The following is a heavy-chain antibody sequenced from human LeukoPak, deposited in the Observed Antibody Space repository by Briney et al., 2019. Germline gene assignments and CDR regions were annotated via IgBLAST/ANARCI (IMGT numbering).Heavy chain of an antibody. CDR1: GYTFTNYY. Sequence: ASVTVSCKASGYTFTNYYTYWVRQAPGQGLEWMGIIKPSGGSTTYAQKFQGRVTLTRDTSTSTIYMELNSLRSDDTAVYYCARGKGIYTSFPDDDYWGLGTLVTVSS. CDR2: IKPSGGST. V-gene: IGHV1-46*01. CDR3: ARGKGIYTSFPDDDY. J-gene: IGHJ4*02. D-gene: IGHD3-10*01.